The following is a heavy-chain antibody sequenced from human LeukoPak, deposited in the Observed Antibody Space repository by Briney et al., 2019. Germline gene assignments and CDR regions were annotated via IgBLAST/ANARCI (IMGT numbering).Heavy chain of an antibody. J-gene: IGHJ6*04. D-gene: IGHD3-10*02. Sequence: GGSLRLSWAASGFTFSSYEMNWVRQAPGKGLEWVSYISSSGSTIYYADSVKGRFTISRDNAKNSLYLQMNSLRAEDTAVYYCAELGITMIGDVWGKGTTVTISS. V-gene: IGHV3-48*03. CDR1: GFTFSSYE. CDR3: AELGITMIGDV. CDR2: ISSSGSTI.